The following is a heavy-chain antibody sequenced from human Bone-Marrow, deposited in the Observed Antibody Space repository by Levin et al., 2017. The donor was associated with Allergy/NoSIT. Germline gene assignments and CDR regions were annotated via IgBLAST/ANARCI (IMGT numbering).Heavy chain of an antibody. V-gene: IGHV3-33*01. Sequence: PGGSLRLSCAASGFTFSNYGMHWVRQAPGRGLEWVAVIWYDGSNTSYADSVKGRFTISRDNSKNTLSLQMNSLRAEDTGVYYCARDLGVGVTDPIDYWGQGTLVTVSS. CDR1: GFTFSNYG. CDR3: ARDLGVGVTDPIDY. J-gene: IGHJ4*02. CDR2: IWYDGSNT. D-gene: IGHD1-26*01.